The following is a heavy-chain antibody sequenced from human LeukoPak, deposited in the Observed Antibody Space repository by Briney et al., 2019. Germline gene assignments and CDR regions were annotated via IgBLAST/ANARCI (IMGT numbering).Heavy chain of an antibody. CDR1: GFTFDRYW. D-gene: IGHD2-8*01. CDR2: INQDGRYI. CDR3: ARESMVGRALQD. J-gene: IGHJ4*02. V-gene: IGHV3-74*01. Sequence: GGSLSLSCAASGFTFDRYWMHWVRQTPGKKLVWVSRINQDGRYITYADSVQGRFTISRDTAKNTLFLQMNSLRAEDTAVYYCARESMVGRALQDWRQGALVTVSS.